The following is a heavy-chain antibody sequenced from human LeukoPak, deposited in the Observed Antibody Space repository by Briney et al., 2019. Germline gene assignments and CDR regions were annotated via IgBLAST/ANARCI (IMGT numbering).Heavy chain of an antibody. CDR1: GYSISSGYY. CDR3: ARALDSSSWDDAFDI. V-gene: IGHV4-38-2*02. Sequence: SETLSLTCTVSGYSISSGYYWGWIRQPPGKGLEWIGSIYHSGSTNYNPSLKSRVTISVDTSKNQFSLKLSSVTAADTAVYYCARALDSSSWDDAFDIWGQGTMVTVSS. D-gene: IGHD6-13*01. J-gene: IGHJ3*02. CDR2: IYHSGST.